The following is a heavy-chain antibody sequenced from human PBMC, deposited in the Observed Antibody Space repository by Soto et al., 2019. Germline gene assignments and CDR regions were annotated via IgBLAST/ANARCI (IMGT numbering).Heavy chain of an antibody. V-gene: IGHV3-21*01. D-gene: IGHD3-9*01. J-gene: IGHJ6*02. CDR1: GFTFSLCA. CDR2: MRSSGGDT. Sequence: PGGSLRLSCADSGFTFSLCAMSWVRQAPGKGLEWVSSMRSSGGDTYYADSVKGRFTISRDNAKNSLYLQTNSLRAEDTAVYYCARRGILTGYYQHGGMDVWGQGTTVTVSS. CDR3: ARRGILTGYYQHGGMDV.